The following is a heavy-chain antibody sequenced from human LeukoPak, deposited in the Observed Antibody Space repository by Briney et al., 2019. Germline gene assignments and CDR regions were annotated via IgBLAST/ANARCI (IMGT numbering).Heavy chain of an antibody. CDR2: ISYDGSNK. J-gene: IGHJ4*02. CDR1: GFTFSSYA. V-gene: IGHV3-30*04. CDR3: ARDLDSSSWLIGY. Sequence: GGSLRLSCAASGFTFSSYAMHWVRQAPGKGLEWVAVISYDGSNKYYADSVKGRFTISRDNSKNTLYPQMNSLRAEDTAVYYCARDLDSSSWLIGYWGQGTLVTVSS. D-gene: IGHD6-13*01.